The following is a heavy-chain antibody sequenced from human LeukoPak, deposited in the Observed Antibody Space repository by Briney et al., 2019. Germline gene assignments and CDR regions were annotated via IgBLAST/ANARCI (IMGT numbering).Heavy chain of an antibody. Sequence: SETLSLTCTVSGGSISSSSYYWGWIRQPPGKGLEWSGSIYYSGSTYYNPSLKSRVTISVDTSKNQFSLKVSSVTAADTAVYYCARGDPLAYCGGDCSYYYYYYMDVWGKGTTVTVSS. CDR2: IYYSGST. D-gene: IGHD2-21*02. CDR1: GGSISSSSYY. V-gene: IGHV4-39*07. CDR3: ARGDPLAYCGGDCSYYYYYYMDV. J-gene: IGHJ6*03.